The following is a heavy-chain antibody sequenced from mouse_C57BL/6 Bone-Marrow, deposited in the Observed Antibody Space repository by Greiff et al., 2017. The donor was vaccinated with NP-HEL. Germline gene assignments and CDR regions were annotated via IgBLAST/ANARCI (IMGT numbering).Heavy chain of an antibody. V-gene: IGHV1-55*01. CDR1: GYTFTSYW. CDR2: IYPGSGST. D-gene: IGHD2-2*01. CDR3: AREGYRWYFDV. J-gene: IGHJ1*03. Sequence: VQLKESGAELVKPGASVKMSCKASGYTFTSYWITWVKQRPGQGLEWIGDIYPGSGSTNYNEKFKSKATLTVDTSSSTAYMQLSSLTSEDSAVYYCAREGYRWYFDVWGTGTTVTVSS.